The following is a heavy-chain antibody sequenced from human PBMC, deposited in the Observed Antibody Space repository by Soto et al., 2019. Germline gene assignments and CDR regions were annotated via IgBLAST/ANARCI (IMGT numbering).Heavy chain of an antibody. CDR1: GNTSSSAF. CDR3: ATAYGYYYGSV. Sequence: VKLTLKGAGNTSSSAFFHWLPQARGQGLEWMGWINAKSGRTDYAQNSQDRGNMSRDTPINTGHTQLSRLTSDDTAVYICATAYGYYYGSVWGHGPLITV. J-gene: IGHJ4*03. D-gene: IGHD3-22*01. V-gene: IGHV1-2*02. CDR2: INAKSGRT.